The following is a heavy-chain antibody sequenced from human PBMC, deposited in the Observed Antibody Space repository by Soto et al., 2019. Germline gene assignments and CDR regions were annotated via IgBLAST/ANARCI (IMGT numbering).Heavy chain of an antibody. Sequence: TSETLSLTCAVYGGSFSGYYWSWIRQPPGKGLEWIGEINHSGSTNYNPSLKSRVTISVDTSKNQFSLKLSSVTAADTAVYYCARGRGGYCSSTSCPIDYWGQGTLVTVSS. CDR1: GGSFSGYY. V-gene: IGHV4-34*01. D-gene: IGHD2-2*01. CDR2: INHSGST. CDR3: ARGRGGYCSSTSCPIDY. J-gene: IGHJ4*02.